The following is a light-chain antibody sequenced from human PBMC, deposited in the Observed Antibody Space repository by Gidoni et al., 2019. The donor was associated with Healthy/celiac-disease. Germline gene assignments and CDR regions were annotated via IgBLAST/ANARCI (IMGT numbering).Light chain of an antibody. Sequence: QSALTHPPSPSGSPGPPVTISCTGTSSDVGGYNYVSWYQQHPGKAPQLMIYEVSKRPSGVPDRFSGSKSGNTASLTVSGLQAEDEADYYCSSYAGSNTHVVFGGGTKLTVL. CDR1: SSDVGGYNY. CDR2: EVS. J-gene: IGLJ2*01. V-gene: IGLV2-8*01. CDR3: SSYAGSNTHVV.